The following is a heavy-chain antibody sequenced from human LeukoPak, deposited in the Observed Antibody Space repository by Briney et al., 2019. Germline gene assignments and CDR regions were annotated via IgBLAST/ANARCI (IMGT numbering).Heavy chain of an antibody. V-gene: IGHV1-69*13. CDR2: IIPIFGTA. CDR1: GGTFSSYA. CDR3: AGEMTTVPTLDY. J-gene: IGHJ4*02. Sequence: SVTVSCKASGGTFSSYAISWVRQAPGQGLEWMGGIIPIFGTANYAQKFQGRVTITADESTSTDYMELSRLRSEDTAVYYCAGEMTTVPTLDYWGQGTLVTVSS. D-gene: IGHD4-17*01.